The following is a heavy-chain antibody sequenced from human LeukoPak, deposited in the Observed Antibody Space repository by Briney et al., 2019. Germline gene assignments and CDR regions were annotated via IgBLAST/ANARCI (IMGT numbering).Heavy chain of an antibody. CDR1: GFTFRSYS. CDR2: ISSSSSDI. CDR3: AKGLRSSWYLYFDY. V-gene: IGHV3-21*04. D-gene: IGHD6-13*01. J-gene: IGHJ4*02. Sequence: PGGSLRLSCAASGFTFRSYSMNWVRQAPGKGLGWVSSISSSSSDIYYADSVKGGFTISRDNAKNSLYLQMNSLRAEDTALYYCAKGLRSSWYLYFDYWGQGTLVTVSS.